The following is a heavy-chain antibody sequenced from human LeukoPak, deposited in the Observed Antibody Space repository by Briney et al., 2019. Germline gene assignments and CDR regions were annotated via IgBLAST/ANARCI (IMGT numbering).Heavy chain of an antibody. J-gene: IGHJ4*02. D-gene: IGHD3-10*01. CDR1: GFPLSKYW. CDR3: AREGYGSGSYPQDS. Sequence: GSLRLSCAASGFPLSKYWMHWVRPVPGKGLVWVSYISSDGSNTSYADSVKGRFTISRDNAKNTVYLQMSSLRAEDTAVYYCAREGYGSGSYPQDSWGQGTLVTVSS. V-gene: IGHV3-74*01. CDR2: ISSDGSNT.